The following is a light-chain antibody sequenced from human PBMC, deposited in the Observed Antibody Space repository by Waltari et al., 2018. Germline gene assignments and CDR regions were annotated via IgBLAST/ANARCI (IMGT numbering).Light chain of an antibody. CDR3: GTWDSSLSGAV. J-gene: IGLJ7*01. V-gene: IGLV1-51*02. Sequence: QSVLTQPPSVSAAPGPRVTISCSGGGSNIGNNFFSWYRQFPGTAPKLLIYENTERPSGIPGRFSGSKSGTSATLDITGLQAGDEADYYCGTWDSSLSGAVFGGGTHLTVL. CDR2: ENT. CDR1: GSNIGNNF.